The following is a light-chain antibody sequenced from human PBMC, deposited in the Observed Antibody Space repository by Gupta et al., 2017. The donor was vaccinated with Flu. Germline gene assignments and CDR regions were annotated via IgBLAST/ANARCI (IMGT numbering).Light chain of an antibody. Sequence: QSALTQPTSVSGSPGPSITISCTGTTSDVGSYNLVTWSQQHPGKAPKLIIYEVIKRPSGVSNRFSGSKSGITTSLTISGLQAEDEADYYCCSYAGATTLVVFGGGTKLTVL. CDR3: CSYAGATTLVV. V-gene: IGLV2-23*02. J-gene: IGLJ2*01. CDR1: TSDVGSYNL. CDR2: EVI.